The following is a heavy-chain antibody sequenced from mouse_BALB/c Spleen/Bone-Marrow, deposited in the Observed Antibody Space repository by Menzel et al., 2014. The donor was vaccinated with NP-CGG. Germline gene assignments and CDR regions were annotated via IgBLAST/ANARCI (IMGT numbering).Heavy chain of an antibody. V-gene: IGHV5-17*02. CDR1: GFTFSSFA. J-gene: IGHJ2*01. CDR3: GRGDY. Sequence: EAKLVESGGGLVQPGGSRKLSCAASGFTFSSFAMHWIRQAPEKGLEWVAFISSGSNIIHYADTVKGRFTISRDNPKNTLFLQMTSLRSEDTAMYYCGRGDYWGQGTTLTVSS. CDR2: ISSGSNII.